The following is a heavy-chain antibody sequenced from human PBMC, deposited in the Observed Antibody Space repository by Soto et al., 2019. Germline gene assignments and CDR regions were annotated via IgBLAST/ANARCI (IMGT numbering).Heavy chain of an antibody. J-gene: IGHJ3*02. CDR3: TRDQGIAVAGDAFDI. Sequence: FLRLSCTASGFTFGDYAMSWFRQAPGKGLEWVGFIRSKAYGGTTEYAASVKGRFTISRDDSKSIAYLQMNSLKTEDTAVYYCTRDQGIAVAGDAFDIWGQGTMVTVSS. CDR2: IRSKAYGGTT. D-gene: IGHD6-19*01. V-gene: IGHV3-49*03. CDR1: GFTFGDYA.